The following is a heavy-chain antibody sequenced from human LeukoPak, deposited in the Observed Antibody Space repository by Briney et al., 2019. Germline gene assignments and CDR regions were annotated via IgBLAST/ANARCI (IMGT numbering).Heavy chain of an antibody. D-gene: IGHD1-26*01. CDR1: GYTFTSYG. V-gene: IGHV1-18*01. Sequence: ASVKVSCKASGYTFTSYGISWVRQAPGQGLEWMGWISVYNGNTNYAQKLQGRVTMTTDTSTSTAYMELRSLRSDDTAVYYCARRSYYGGHYYFDYWGQGTLVTVSS. CDR2: ISVYNGNT. J-gene: IGHJ4*02. CDR3: ARRSYYGGHYYFDY.